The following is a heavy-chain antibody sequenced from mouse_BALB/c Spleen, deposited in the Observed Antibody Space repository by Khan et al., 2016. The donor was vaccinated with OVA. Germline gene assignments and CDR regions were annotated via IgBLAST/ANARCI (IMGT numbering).Heavy chain of an antibody. CDR1: GYSITSDYA. V-gene: IGHV3-2*02. J-gene: IGHJ3*01. D-gene: IGHD2-10*02. CDR2: ISYSGST. Sequence: EVQLVESGPGLVKPSQSLSLTCTVTGYSITSDYAWNWIRQFPGNKLEWMGYISYSGSTSYNPSLKSRISITRDTSKNQFFLQLNSVTTEDTATYYCARSKYGNYVGFAYWGQGTLVTASA. CDR3: ARSKYGNYVGFAY.